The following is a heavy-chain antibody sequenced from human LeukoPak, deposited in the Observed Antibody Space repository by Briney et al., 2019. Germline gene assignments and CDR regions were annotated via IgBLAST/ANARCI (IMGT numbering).Heavy chain of an antibody. Sequence: GGSLRLSCAASGFTFSSYAMSWVRQAPGKGLEWVSAISGSGGSTYYADSVKGRFTISRDNSKNTLYLQMNSLRAEDTAVYYCAKEHYSNCSSTSCYWVHYYMDVWGKGTAVTVSS. CDR3: AKEHYSNCSSTSCYWVHYYMDV. J-gene: IGHJ6*03. CDR2: ISGSGGST. D-gene: IGHD2-2*01. CDR1: GFTFSSYA. V-gene: IGHV3-23*01.